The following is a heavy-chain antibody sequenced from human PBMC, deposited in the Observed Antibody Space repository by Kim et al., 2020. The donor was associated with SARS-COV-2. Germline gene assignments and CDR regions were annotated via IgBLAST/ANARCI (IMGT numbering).Heavy chain of an antibody. J-gene: IGHJ6*02. CDR3: ARDAVIEGSYYYYYGMDV. CDR1: GFTFSSYW. D-gene: IGHD1-26*01. CDR2: INSDGSST. Sequence: GGSLRLSCAASGFTFSSYWMHWVRQAPGKGLVWVSRINSDGSSTSYADSVKGRFTISRDNAKNTLYLQMNSLRAEDTAVYYCARDAVIEGSYYYYYGMDVWGQGTTVTVSS. V-gene: IGHV3-74*01.